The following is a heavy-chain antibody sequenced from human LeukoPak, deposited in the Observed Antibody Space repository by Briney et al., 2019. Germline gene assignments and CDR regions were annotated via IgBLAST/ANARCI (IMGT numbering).Heavy chain of an antibody. CDR3: VRCAAGPDPYYP. D-gene: IGHD6-25*01. CDR2: FDPEDGET. Sequence: GASVKVSCKVSGYTLTELSMHWVRKAPGKGLEWMGGFDPEDGETIYAQNFQGRVTMTEDTSTDTAYMELNNLTSEDTAVYYCVRCAAGPDPYYPWGQGTLVTVSS. V-gene: IGHV1-24*01. J-gene: IGHJ5*02. CDR1: GYTLTELS.